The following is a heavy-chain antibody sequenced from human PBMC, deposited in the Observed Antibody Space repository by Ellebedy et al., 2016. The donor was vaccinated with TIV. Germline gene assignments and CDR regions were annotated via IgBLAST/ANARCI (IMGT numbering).Heavy chain of an antibody. CDR2: GYT. CDR1: GFTFSNYG. J-gene: IGHJ4*02. D-gene: IGHD3-10*01. CDR3: AKGSFPFGDKSERIYSFQY. Sequence: GESLKISCAASGFTFSNYGMNWVRQAPGKGLEWVGGYTNYADSVKGRFTISTHNSRNTLYLQMTNLRTEDTAVYYCAKGSFPFGDKSERIYSFQYWGQGTLVTVSS. V-gene: IGHV3-53*04.